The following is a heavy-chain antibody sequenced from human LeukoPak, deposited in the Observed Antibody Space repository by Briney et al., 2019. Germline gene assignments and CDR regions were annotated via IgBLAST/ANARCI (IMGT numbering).Heavy chain of an antibody. CDR1: GGSISSYY. CDR2: IYYSGST. V-gene: IGHV4-59*01. CDR3: ARRARYSGSYYVDY. Sequence: SETLSLTCTVSGGSISSYYWSWIRQPPGKGLEWIGYIYYSGSTNYNPSLKSGVTISIGTSKNQFSLKLSAVTAADTAVYCWARRARYSGSYYVDYWGQGTLVTVSS. D-gene: IGHD1-26*01. J-gene: IGHJ4*02.